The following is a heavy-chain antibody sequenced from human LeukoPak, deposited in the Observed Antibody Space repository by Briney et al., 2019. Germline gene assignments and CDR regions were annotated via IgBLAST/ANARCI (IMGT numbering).Heavy chain of an antibody. CDR3: TRVTPRIDYYDSSTPNFDY. J-gene: IGHJ4*02. Sequence: SGGSLRLSCAASGFTFSGSAMHWVRQASGKGLEWVGRIRSKANSYATAYAASVKGRFTISRDDSKNTAYLQMNSLKTEDTAVYYCTRVTPRIDYYDSSTPNFDYWGQGTLVTVSS. CDR2: IRSKANSYAT. V-gene: IGHV3-73*01. D-gene: IGHD3-22*01. CDR1: GFTFSGSA.